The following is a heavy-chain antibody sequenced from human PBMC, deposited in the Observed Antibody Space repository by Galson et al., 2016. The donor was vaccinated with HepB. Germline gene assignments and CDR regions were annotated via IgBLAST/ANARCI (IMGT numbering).Heavy chain of an antibody. D-gene: IGHD3-16*01. J-gene: IGHJ4*02. CDR1: GFTLRNYP. CDR2: LHGVGGDT. V-gene: IGHV3-23*01. Sequence: SLRLSCAASGFTLRNYPMSWVRQAPGKGLEWVSALHGVGGDTFYADSVKGRFTVSRDDSKNTMYLQMSSLRAEDAAVYYCANVDGGTNLGCWGQGTLVTVSS. CDR3: ANVDGGTNLGC.